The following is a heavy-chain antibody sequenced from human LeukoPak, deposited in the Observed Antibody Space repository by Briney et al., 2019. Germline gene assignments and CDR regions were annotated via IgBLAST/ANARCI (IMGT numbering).Heavy chain of an antibody. Sequence: RPSETLSLTCTVSGGSISSSSYYWGWIRQPPGKGLEWIGSIYYTGSTYYNPSLKSRATISVDTSKNQFSLKLSSVTAADTAVYYCARLHYGGNYGYYYYYMDVWGKGTTVTISS. CDR1: GGSISSSSYY. CDR2: IYYTGST. D-gene: IGHD4-23*01. V-gene: IGHV4-39*01. CDR3: ARLHYGGNYGYYYYYMDV. J-gene: IGHJ6*03.